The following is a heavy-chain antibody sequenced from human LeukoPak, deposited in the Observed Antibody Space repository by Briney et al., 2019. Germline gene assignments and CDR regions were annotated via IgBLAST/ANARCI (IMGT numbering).Heavy chain of an antibody. V-gene: IGHV3-53*01. CDR2: TYFGGTT. CDR3: ARDSEGDGYNFDT. CDR1: GFAINTNY. D-gene: IGHD5-24*01. J-gene: IGHJ5*02. Sequence: PGGSLRLSCVASGFAINTNYMNWVRQAPGKELEWVSITYFGGTTYYADSVKGRFTISRDYSKNTLYLQMNSLRADDTAVYYCARDSEGDGYNFDTWGRGTLVTVSS.